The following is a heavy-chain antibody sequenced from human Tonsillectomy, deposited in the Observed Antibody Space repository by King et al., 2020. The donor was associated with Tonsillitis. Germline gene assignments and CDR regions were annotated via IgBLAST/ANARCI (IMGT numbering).Heavy chain of an antibody. J-gene: IGHJ3*01. CDR1: GFTFRNYA. D-gene: IGHD5-12*01. Sequence: EVQLVESGGGLVQPGGSLRLSCAASGFTFRNYAMSWVRQAPGKGLEWVSAISGSGGSTYSADSVKGRFTISRDNSKNTLYLQMNSLGVEDTAVYYCAKDKVATMPRDAFDFWGQGTMVTVSS. CDR2: ISGSGGST. CDR3: AKDKVATMPRDAFDF. V-gene: IGHV3-23*04.